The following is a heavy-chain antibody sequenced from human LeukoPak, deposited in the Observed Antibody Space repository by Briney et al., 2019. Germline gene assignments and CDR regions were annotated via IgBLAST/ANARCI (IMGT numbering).Heavy chain of an antibody. CDR2: ILPIFRMT. D-gene: IGHD2-2*01. Sequence: SVEVSCKASGGTFRNYPISWVRQAPGQGLEWMGGILPIFRMTNYAEKFQGRVTITADESTTTAYLELNSLRSEDTAVYYCAICSSTWSGDRPDSWGQGSLVTVSS. J-gene: IGHJ4*02. V-gene: IGHV1-69*01. CDR1: GGTFRNYP. CDR3: AICSSTWSGDRPDS.